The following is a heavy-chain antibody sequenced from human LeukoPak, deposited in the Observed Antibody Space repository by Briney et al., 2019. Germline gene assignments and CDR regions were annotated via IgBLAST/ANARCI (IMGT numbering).Heavy chain of an antibody. V-gene: IGHV3-23*01. D-gene: IGHD2-15*01. J-gene: IGHJ4*02. CDR3: AKTLVVGTSRYFDY. CDR1: GFTFSSNA. CDR2: VSGSGRST. Sequence: GGSLRLSCAASGFTFSSNAMSWVRQAPGKGLEWVSAVSGSGRSTYCADSVKGRFTISRDNSKNTLYLQMNRLRVGDTAVYFCAKTLVVGTSRYFDYWGQGTLVTVSS.